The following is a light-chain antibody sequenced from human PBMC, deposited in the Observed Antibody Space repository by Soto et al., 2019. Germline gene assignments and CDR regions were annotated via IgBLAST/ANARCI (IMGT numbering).Light chain of an antibody. V-gene: IGKV1-5*03. CDR1: QSISTW. CDR2: KAS. CDR3: QQYDSSPLT. J-gene: IGKJ4*01. Sequence: DIQMTQSPSTRSASVGDRVTITCRASQSISTWLAWYQQRPGKAPKLLIYKASSLESGVPSKFSGSRSGTEFTLTISSLQPDDCATYYCQQYDSSPLTFGGGTNVEIK.